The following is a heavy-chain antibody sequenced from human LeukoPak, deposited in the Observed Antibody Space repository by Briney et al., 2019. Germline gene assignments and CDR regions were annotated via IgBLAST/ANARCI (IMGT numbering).Heavy chain of an antibody. CDR1: GGSISSYY. V-gene: IGHV4-59*08. Sequence: SETLSLTRTVSGGSISSYYWSWIRQPPGKGLEWIGYIYYSGSTNYNPSLKSRVTISVDTSKNQFSLKLSSVTAADTAVYYCARRDSSSWHFDYWGQGTLVTVSS. J-gene: IGHJ4*02. CDR3: ARRDSSSWHFDY. D-gene: IGHD6-13*01. CDR2: IYYSGST.